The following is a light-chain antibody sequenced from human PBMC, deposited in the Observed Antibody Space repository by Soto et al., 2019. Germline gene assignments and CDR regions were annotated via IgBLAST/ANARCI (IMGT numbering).Light chain of an antibody. CDR1: QGIRND. V-gene: IGKV1-6*01. Sequence: AIQMTQSPSSLSASIGDRVTITCRASQGIRNDLGWYQQKPGEAPKLLIYAASSLQSGVPSRFSGSGSDTDFTLTISCLQPEDFANYYCLQDYTYPWTFGQGTRVEI. J-gene: IGKJ1*01. CDR3: LQDYTYPWT. CDR2: AAS.